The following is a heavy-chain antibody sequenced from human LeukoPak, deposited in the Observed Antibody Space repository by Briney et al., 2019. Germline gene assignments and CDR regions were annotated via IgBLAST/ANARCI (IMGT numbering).Heavy chain of an antibody. D-gene: IGHD4-17*01. V-gene: IGHV1-2*02. Sequence: GPSVKVSCKASGYTFTGYYIDWVRQAPGQGLEWMGWINSDSGGTNYAKKFQGRVTMTRDTSTSTAYMELSSLRSDDTAFYYCARDTITVTTPYFDCWGQGTLVTVPS. CDR3: ARDTITVTTPYFDC. CDR1: GYTFTGYY. J-gene: IGHJ4*02. CDR2: INSDSGGT.